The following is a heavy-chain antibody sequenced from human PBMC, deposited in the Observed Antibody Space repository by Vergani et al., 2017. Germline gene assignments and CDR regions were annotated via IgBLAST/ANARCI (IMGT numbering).Heavy chain of an antibody. J-gene: IGHJ3*02. CDR2: TWYDGNNK. V-gene: IGHV3-33*06. Sequence: QVQLVESGGGVVQPGRSLRLSCAASGFTFNQYGMHWVRQAPGKGLEWVAVTWYDGNNKQYADSVKGRFTISRDNSKSTMYLQMNSLRDEDTGVYYCAKAKDYADAFDIWGQGTMVTVSS. D-gene: IGHD4-17*01. CDR3: AKAKDYADAFDI. CDR1: GFTFNQYG.